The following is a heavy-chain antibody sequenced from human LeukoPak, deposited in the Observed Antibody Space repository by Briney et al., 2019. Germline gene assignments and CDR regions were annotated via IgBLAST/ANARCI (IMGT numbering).Heavy chain of an antibody. J-gene: IGHJ6*02. CDR1: GYTFTNYY. CDR3: ARDQRIAAAGTGVVYYYYYGMDV. Sequence: ASVKVSCKASGYTFTNYYMHWVRQAPGQGLEWMGRINPNSGGTNYAQKFQGRVTMTRDTSISTAYMELSRLRSDDTAVYYCARDQRIAAAGTGVVYYYYYGMDVWGQGTTVTVSS. D-gene: IGHD6-13*01. CDR2: INPNSGGT. V-gene: IGHV1-2*06.